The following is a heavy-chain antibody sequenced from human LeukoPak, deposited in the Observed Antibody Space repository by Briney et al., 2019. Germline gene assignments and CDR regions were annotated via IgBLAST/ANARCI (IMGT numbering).Heavy chain of an antibody. CDR3: ARDPATIVVVTADAFDI. Sequence: GASVKVSCKASGCTFTSYDINWVRQATGQGLEWMGIINPSGGSTSYAQKFQGRVTMTRDTSTSTVYMELSSLRSEDTAVYYCARDPATIVVVTADAFDIWGQGTMVTVSS. CDR2: INPSGGST. V-gene: IGHV1-46*01. CDR1: GCTFTSYD. D-gene: IGHD2-21*02. J-gene: IGHJ3*02.